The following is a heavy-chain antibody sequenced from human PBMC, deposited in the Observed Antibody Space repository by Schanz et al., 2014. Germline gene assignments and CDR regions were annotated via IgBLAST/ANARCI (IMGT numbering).Heavy chain of an antibody. D-gene: IGHD3-3*01. V-gene: IGHV3-23*04. CDR3: ARGSGTFDS. Sequence: VQLVESGGCLVKPGGSLRLSCAASGFTFSSYAMSWVRQAPGKGLEWVSSISDSSSYIYYADSVKGRFTISRDNSDNPLYLQMNNLRAEDTAVYYCARGSGTFDSWGQGTLVTVSS. J-gene: IGHJ4*02. CDR2: ISDSSSYI. CDR1: GFTFSSYA.